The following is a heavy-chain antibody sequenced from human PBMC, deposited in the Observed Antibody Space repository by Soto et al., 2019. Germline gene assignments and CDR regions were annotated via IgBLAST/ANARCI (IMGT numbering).Heavy chain of an antibody. D-gene: IGHD4-17*01. J-gene: IGHJ4*02. CDR3: ARDVLGDSSGSY. Sequence: GGSLRLSCAASGFTFSSYVMHWVRQAPGKGLEWVAVIWYDGSNKYYADSVKGRFTISRDNSKNTLYLQMNSLRAEDTAVYYCARDVLGDSSGSYWGQGTLVTVSS. CDR2: IWYDGSNK. V-gene: IGHV3-33*01. CDR1: GFTFSSYV.